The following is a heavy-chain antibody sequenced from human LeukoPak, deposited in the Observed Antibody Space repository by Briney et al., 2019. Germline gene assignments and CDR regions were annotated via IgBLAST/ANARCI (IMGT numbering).Heavy chain of an antibody. V-gene: IGHV4-59*01. Sequence: SETLSLTCTVSGGAISSYYWSWIRQPPGKGLEWIGYIYYSGSTKYNPSLKSRVTISVDASKTQFSLKLNSVTAADTAVYYCAIGSRELYYFDYWGQGTLVTVSS. J-gene: IGHJ4*02. CDR3: AIGSRELYYFDY. CDR1: GGAISSYY. CDR2: IYYSGST. D-gene: IGHD1-7*01.